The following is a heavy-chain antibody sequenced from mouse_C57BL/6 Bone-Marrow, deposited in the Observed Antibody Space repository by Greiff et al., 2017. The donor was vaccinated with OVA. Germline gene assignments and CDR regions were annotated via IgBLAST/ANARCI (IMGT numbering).Heavy chain of an antibody. CDR1: GYTFTSYD. D-gene: IGHD2-3*01. CDR3: ARLWLLRRWYFDV. Sequence: QVHVKQSGPELVKPGASVKLSCKASGYTFTSYDINWVKQRPGQGLEWIGWIYPRDGSTKYNEKFKGKATLTVDTSSSTAYMELHSLTSEDSAVYFCARLWLLRRWYFDVWGTGTTVTVSS. V-gene: IGHV1-85*01. CDR2: IYPRDGST. J-gene: IGHJ1*03.